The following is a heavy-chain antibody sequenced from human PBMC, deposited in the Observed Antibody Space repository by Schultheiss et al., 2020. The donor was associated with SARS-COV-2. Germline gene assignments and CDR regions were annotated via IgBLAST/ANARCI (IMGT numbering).Heavy chain of an antibody. D-gene: IGHD6-19*01. CDR1: GGTFSSYA. V-gene: IGHV1-69*13. CDR3: ARGKKVAGIFYYYYYMDV. J-gene: IGHJ6*03. Sequence: SVKVSCKASGGTFSSYAISWVRQAPGQGLEWMGGIIPIFGTANYAQKFQGRVTITADESTSTAYMELSSLRSEDTAVYYCARGKKVAGIFYYYYYMDVWGKGTTVTVSS. CDR2: IIPIFGTA.